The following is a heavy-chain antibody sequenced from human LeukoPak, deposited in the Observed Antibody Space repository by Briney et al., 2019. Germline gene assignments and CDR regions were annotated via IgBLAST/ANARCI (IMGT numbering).Heavy chain of an antibody. D-gene: IGHD1-26*01. V-gene: IGHV1-2*02. CDR1: GYTFTGYY. CDR3: ARFSRELSFDY. J-gene: IGHJ4*02. CDR2: INLNSGGT. Sequence: ASVKVSCKASGYTFTGYYMHWVRQAPGQGLEWMGWINLNSGGTNYAQKFQGRVTMTRDTSISTAYMELSRLRSDDTAVYYCARFSRELSFDYWGQGTLVTVSS.